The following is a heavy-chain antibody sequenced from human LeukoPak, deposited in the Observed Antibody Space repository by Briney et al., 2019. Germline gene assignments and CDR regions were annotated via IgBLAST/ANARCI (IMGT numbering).Heavy chain of an antibody. CDR3: ASLYDSSGYYYLFWDY. CDR1: GFTFSSYA. J-gene: IGHJ4*02. V-gene: IGHV3-30-3*01. Sequence: GGSLRLSCAASGFTFSSYAMHWVRQAPGKGLEGVAVISYDGSNKYYADSVKGRFTISRDNSKNTLYLQMNSLRAEDTAVYYCASLYDSSGYYYLFWDYWGQGTLVTVSS. D-gene: IGHD3-22*01. CDR2: ISYDGSNK.